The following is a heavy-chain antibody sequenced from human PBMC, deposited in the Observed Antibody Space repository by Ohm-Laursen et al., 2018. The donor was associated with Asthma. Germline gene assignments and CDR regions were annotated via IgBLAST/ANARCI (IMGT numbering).Heavy chain of an antibody. Sequence: ASVKVSCKASGHTFTSYYMHWVRQAPGQGLEWMGIINPSGGSTSYAQKFQGRVTMTRDTSTSTVYMELSSLRSEDTAVYYCARAGSGWYFDYWGQGTLVTVSS. CDR1: GHTFTSYY. CDR2: INPSGGST. D-gene: IGHD6-19*01. CDR3: ARAGSGWYFDY. J-gene: IGHJ4*02. V-gene: IGHV1-46*01.